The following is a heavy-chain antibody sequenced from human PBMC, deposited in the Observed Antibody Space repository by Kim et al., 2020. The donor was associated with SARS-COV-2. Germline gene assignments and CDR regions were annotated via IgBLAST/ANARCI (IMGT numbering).Heavy chain of an antibody. Sequence: SETLSLTCAVYGGSFSGYYWSWIRQPPGKGLEWIGEINHSGSTNYNPSLKSRVTISVDTSKNQFSLKLSSVTAADTAVYYCARGWGVYNWFDPWGQGTLVTVSS. CDR2: INHSGST. J-gene: IGHJ5*02. V-gene: IGHV4-34*01. D-gene: IGHD1-26*01. CDR1: GGSFSGYY. CDR3: ARGWGVYNWFDP.